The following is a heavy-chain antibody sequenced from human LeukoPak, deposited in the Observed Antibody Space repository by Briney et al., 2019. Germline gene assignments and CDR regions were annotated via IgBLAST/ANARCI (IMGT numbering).Heavy chain of an antibody. Sequence: GGSLRLSCEISGFSVSVNYINWVRQAPGKGLEWVSGISGSGGTTYYAHSVKGRFTISRDNAKNSLYLQMNSLRAEDTAVYYCAREPTHCSSTSCYMGLDYWGQGTLVTVSS. J-gene: IGHJ4*02. CDR2: ISGSGGTT. CDR1: GFSVSVNY. CDR3: AREPTHCSSTSCYMGLDY. D-gene: IGHD2-2*02. V-gene: IGHV3-11*04.